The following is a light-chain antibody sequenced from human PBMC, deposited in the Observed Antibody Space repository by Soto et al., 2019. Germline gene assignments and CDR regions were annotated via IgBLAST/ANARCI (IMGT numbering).Light chain of an antibody. CDR3: QQYNDWPIT. CDR1: QSVSSSY. CDR2: GAS. V-gene: IGKV3-15*01. Sequence: IVLTQSPGTLSLSPGERATLSCRSSQSVSSSYLAWYQQKSGQAPRLLIYGASNRATGFPARFSGSGSGTEFTLTISSLQSEDFAVYYCQQYNDWPITFGQGTRLEIK. J-gene: IGKJ5*01.